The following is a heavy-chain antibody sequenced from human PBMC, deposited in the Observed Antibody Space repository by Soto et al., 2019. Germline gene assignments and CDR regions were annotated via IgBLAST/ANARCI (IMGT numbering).Heavy chain of an antibody. Sequence: QVQLVQSEAEVKKPGSSVKVSCKASAGTFSSYAISWVRQAPGQGLEWMGGIIPIFGTANYAQKFQGRVTITADESTSTAYMELSSLRSEDTAVYYCARAVDPLGRHDAFDIWGQGTMVTVSS. CDR1: AGTFSSYA. V-gene: IGHV1-69*01. CDR3: ARAVDPLGRHDAFDI. D-gene: IGHD6-19*01. CDR2: IIPIFGTA. J-gene: IGHJ3*02.